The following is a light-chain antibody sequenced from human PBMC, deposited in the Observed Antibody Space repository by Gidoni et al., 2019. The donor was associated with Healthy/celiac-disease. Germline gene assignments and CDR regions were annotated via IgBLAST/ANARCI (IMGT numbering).Light chain of an antibody. CDR2: AAS. J-gene: IGKJ2*01. CDR1: QSISSY. V-gene: IGKV1-39*01. CDR3: QQSYSTRVT. Sequence: DPVTITCRASQSISSYLNWYQQKPGQAPKLLIYAASSLQSGVPSRFSGSGSGTDFTLTISSLQPEDFATYYCQQSYSTRVTFGQGTKLEIK.